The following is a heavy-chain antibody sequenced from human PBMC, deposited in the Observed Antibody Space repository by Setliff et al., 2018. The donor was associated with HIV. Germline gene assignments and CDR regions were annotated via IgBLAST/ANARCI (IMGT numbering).Heavy chain of an antibody. CDR3: ARRLGSGGWYFRDAFDI. CDR1: GYSFTSYW. Sequence: GESLKISCKGSGYSFTSYWIGWVRQMPGKGLEWMGIIYPGDSDTRYSPSFQGQVTISADKSISTAYLQWSSLKASDTAMYYCARRLGSGGWYFRDAFDIWGQGTMVTVSS. CDR2: IYPGDSDT. J-gene: IGHJ3*02. D-gene: IGHD6-19*01. V-gene: IGHV5-51*01.